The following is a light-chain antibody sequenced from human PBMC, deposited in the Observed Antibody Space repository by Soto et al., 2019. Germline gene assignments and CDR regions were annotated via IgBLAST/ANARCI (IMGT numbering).Light chain of an antibody. CDR2: SAS. J-gene: IGKJ5*01. V-gene: IGKV3-15*01. CDR1: QSVIKN. Sequence: ETVMTQSPATLSVSVGDRVTLSCMSSQSVIKNLAWYQQKPGQAPRLLIFSASTRATGIPARFSGSGSGTDFTLTISSLQSEDFAVYYCQQYNNWPTITFGQGTRLEIK. CDR3: QQYNNWPTIT.